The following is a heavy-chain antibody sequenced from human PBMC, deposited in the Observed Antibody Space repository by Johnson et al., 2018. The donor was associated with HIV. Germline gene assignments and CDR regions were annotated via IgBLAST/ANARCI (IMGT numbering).Heavy chain of an antibody. V-gene: IGHV3-30*04. Sequence: QMQLVESGGGVVQPGRSLRLSCAASGFTFSSYAMHWVRQAPGKGLEWVAVISYDGSNHYYADSVKGRFPISKDNSKNTLYLQMNSLRAEDTAVYYCATYSSSWYKGGYAFDIGGQGTMVTVSS. D-gene: IGHD6-13*01. CDR2: ISYDGSNH. CDR3: ATYSSSWYKGGYAFDI. CDR1: GFTFSSYA. J-gene: IGHJ3*02.